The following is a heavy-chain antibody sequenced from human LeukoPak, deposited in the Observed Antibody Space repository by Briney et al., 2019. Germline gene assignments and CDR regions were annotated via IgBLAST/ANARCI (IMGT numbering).Heavy chain of an antibody. CDR3: AKVGSIAATGTFDY. CDR1: RFTFSNYW. V-gene: IGHV3-23*01. D-gene: IGHD6-13*01. J-gene: IGHJ4*02. CDR2: ISGSGGST. Sequence: GGSLRLSCAASRFTFSNYWMAWVRQAPGKGLEWVSAISGSGGSTYYADSVKGRFTISRDSSKNTLYLQMNSLRPEDTALYYCAKVGSIAATGTFDYWGQGTLVTVSS.